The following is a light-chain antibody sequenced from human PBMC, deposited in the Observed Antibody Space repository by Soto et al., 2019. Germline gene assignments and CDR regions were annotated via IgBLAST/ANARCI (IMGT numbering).Light chain of an antibody. CDR2: EVS. Sequence: LTQPASVSGSPGQSITISCTGTSSDVGSYNLVSWYQQHPGKAPKLMIYEVSKRPSGVSNRFSGSKSGNTASLTISGLQAEDEADYYCCSYAGSSTLNYVFGTGTKVTVL. V-gene: IGLV2-23*02. CDR3: CSYAGSSTLNYV. CDR1: SSDVGSYNL. J-gene: IGLJ1*01.